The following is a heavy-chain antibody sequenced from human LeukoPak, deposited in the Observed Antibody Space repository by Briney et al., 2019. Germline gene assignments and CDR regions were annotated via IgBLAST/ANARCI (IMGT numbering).Heavy chain of an antibody. D-gene: IGHD6-13*01. V-gene: IGHV1-2*06. J-gene: IGHJ4*02. CDR1: GYTFTGYY. CDR2: INPNSGGT. CDR3: AREGRSWSIDY. Sequence: ASVKVSCKASGYTFTGYYMHWVRQAPGQGREWMGRINPNSGGTNFAQNFQGRVAMTRDTSISTAYTELSRLRSDDTAVYYCAREGRSWSIDYWGQGTLVTVSS.